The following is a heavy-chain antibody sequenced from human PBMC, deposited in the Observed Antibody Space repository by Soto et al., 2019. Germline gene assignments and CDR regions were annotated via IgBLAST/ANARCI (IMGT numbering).Heavy chain of an antibody. V-gene: IGHV3-11*05. Sequence: QVQLVESGGGLVKPGGSLRLSCAASGFTFSDYYMSWIRQAPGKGLEWVSYISSSSSYTNYADSVKGRFTISRDNAKNSLDLQMNSLRAEDTAVYYCARAVVVPAAAHWYFDLWGRGTLVTVSS. CDR3: ARAVVVPAAAHWYFDL. D-gene: IGHD2-2*01. CDR2: ISSSSSYT. J-gene: IGHJ2*01. CDR1: GFTFSDYY.